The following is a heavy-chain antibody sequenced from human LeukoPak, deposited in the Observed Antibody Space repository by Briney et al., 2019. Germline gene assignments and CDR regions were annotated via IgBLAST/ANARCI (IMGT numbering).Heavy chain of an antibody. CDR3: ARSAMYYYDSSGPYYFDY. CDR2: IYHSGST. J-gene: IGHJ4*02. V-gene: IGHV4-30-2*01. Sequence: PSETLSLTCAVSGGSISSAGNSWSWIRQPPGKGLEWIGYIYHSGSTYYNPSLKSRVTISVDRSKNQFSLKLNSVTAADTAVYYCARSAMYYYDSSGPYYFDYWGQGTLVTVSS. CDR1: GGSISSAGNS. D-gene: IGHD3-22*01.